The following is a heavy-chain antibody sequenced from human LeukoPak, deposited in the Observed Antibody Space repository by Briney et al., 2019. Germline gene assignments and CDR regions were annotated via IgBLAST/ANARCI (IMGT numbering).Heavy chain of an antibody. CDR2: TSYDGSNK. CDR1: GLTFSRYA. D-gene: IGHD6-13*01. CDR3: ARDVGSSSWAPSDYYYGMDV. Sequence: GGSLRLSCAASGLTFSRYAMHWVRLAPGMGLEWVAVTSYDGSNKDYADSVKGRFTISRDNSKNTLYLQMNSLRAEDTAVYYCARDVGSSSWAPSDYYYGMDVWGQGTTVTVSS. J-gene: IGHJ6*02. V-gene: IGHV3-30*04.